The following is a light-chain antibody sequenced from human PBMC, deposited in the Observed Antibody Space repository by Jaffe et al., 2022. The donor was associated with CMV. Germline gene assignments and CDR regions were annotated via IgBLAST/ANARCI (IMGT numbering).Light chain of an antibody. CDR3: QQYYSTPRRYT. Sequence: DIQMTQSPSSLSASVGDRVTITCRASQGISNSLAWYQQKPGKAPKLLLYAASRLESGVPSRFSGSGSGTDYTLTISSLQPEDFATYYCQQYYSTPRRYTFGQGTKLEIK. V-gene: IGKV1-NL1*01. CDR2: AAS. J-gene: IGKJ2*01. CDR1: QGISNS.